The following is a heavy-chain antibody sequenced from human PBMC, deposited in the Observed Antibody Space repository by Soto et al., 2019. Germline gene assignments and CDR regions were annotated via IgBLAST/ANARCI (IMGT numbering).Heavy chain of an antibody. CDR1: VYGFTVYV. CDR2: INAGNGNT. D-gene: IGHD3-10*02. V-gene: IGHV1-3*01. J-gene: IGHJ4*02. CDR3: ARGPNTMFGYCFDY. Sequence: PVNLSCKAVVYGFTVYVVHRGLLAPGQRLEWMGWINAGNGNTKYSQKFQGRVTITRDTSASTAYMELSSLRSEDTAVYYCARGPNTMFGYCFDYWGQGTLVSVSS.